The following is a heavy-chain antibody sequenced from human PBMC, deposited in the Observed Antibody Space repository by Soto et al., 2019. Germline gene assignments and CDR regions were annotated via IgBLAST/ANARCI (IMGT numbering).Heavy chain of an antibody. V-gene: IGHV1-46*01. J-gene: IGHJ6*02. CDR2: INPSGGST. CDR1: GYTFTTYY. CDR3: ARDPATIFGVGRTAYYYGMDV. Sequence: ASVKVSCKASGYTFTTYYMHWFRQAPGQGLEWMGIINPSGGSTSYAQKFQGRVTMTRDTSTSTVYMELSSLRSEDTAVYYCARDPATIFGVGRTAYYYGMDVWGQGTTVTVAS. D-gene: IGHD3-3*01.